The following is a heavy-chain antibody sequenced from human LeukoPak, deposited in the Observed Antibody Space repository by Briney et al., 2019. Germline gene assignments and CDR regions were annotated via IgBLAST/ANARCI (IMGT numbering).Heavy chain of an antibody. J-gene: IGHJ4*02. D-gene: IGHD6-19*01. V-gene: IGHV3-30*04. CDR1: GFTFSSYA. CDR2: ISYDGSNK. Sequence: GSLRLSCAASGFTFSSYAMHWVRQAPGKGLEWVAVISYDGSNKYYADSVKGRFTISRDNSKNTLYLQMNSLRAEDTAVYYCAREEWLTPTAGSYFDYWGQGTLVTVSS. CDR3: AREEWLTPTAGSYFDY.